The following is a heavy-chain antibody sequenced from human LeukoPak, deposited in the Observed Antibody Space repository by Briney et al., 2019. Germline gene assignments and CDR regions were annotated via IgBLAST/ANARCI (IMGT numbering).Heavy chain of an antibody. CDR2: INPNSGGT. V-gene: IGHV1-2*02. D-gene: IGHD1-26*01. CDR1: GYTFTGYY. CDR3: ARDQGGPSERLGFDP. J-gene: IGHJ5*02. Sequence: ASVKVSCKASGYTFTGYYMHWVRQAPGQGLEWMGWINPNSGGTNYAQKFQGRVTMTRDTSISTAYMELSRLRSDDTAVYYCARDQGGPSERLGFDPWGQGTLVTVSS.